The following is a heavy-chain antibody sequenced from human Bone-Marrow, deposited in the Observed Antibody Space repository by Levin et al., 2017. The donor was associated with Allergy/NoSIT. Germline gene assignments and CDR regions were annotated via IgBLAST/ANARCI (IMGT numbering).Heavy chain of an antibody. CDR1: GFIFGDYW. D-gene: IGHD4/OR15-4a*01. CDR3: SRDLLGADDY. J-gene: IGHJ4*02. Sequence: GGSLRLSCAASGFIFGDYWMHWVRQAPGKGLEWVSRSNEDGSIKNYADSVKDRFTISRDNVKNTLYLQMNSLRVEDTAIYYCSRDLLGADDYWGQGTLVTVSS. V-gene: IGHV3-74*01. CDR2: SNEDGSIK.